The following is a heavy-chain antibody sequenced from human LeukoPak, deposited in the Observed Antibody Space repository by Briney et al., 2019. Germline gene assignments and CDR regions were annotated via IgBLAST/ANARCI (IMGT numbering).Heavy chain of an antibody. CDR2: IQQHGSET. Sequence: GGSLRLSCEGSGFTFSNYWMSWVRQAPGKGLEWVANIQQHGSETYYGDSVKGRFTISRDNAKNSLYLQMNSLRAEDTAVYYCARDLGQQLVALNWFDPWGQGTLVTVSS. CDR3: ARDLGQQLVALNWFDP. D-gene: IGHD6-6*01. CDR1: GFTFSNYW. J-gene: IGHJ5*02. V-gene: IGHV3-7*01.